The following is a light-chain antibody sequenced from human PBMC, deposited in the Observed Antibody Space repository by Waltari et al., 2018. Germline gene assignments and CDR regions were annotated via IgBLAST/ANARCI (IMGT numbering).Light chain of an antibody. CDR1: QSVSRS. Sequence: EIVLTQSPGTLSLSPGERATLSCRASQSVSRSLAWYQQKHGQAPRLLIYDASTRATGIPDRFRGSGSGTDFSFTISRLEPEDFAVYYCQKYVSLPATFGQGTKVEIK. CDR3: QKYVSLPAT. CDR2: DAS. V-gene: IGKV3-20*01. J-gene: IGKJ1*01.